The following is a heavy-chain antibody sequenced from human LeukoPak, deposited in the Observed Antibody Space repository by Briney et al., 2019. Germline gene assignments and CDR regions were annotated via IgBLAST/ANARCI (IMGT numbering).Heavy chain of an antibody. CDR1: GYTFTGYY. D-gene: IGHD2-15*01. V-gene: IGHV1-2*02. CDR3: AREGYCSGGSCYYFDY. CDR2: INPNSGGT. Sequence: ASVKVSCKASGYTFTGYYMHWVRQAPGQGRERMGWINPNSGGTNYAQKFQGRVTMTRDTSISTAYMELSRLRSDDTAVYYCAREGYCSGGSCYYFDYWGQGTLVTVSS. J-gene: IGHJ4*02.